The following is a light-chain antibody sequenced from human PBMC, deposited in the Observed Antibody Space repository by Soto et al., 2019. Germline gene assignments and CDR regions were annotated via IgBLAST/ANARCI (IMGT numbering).Light chain of an antibody. V-gene: IGKV1-9*01. CDR1: QGISRY. J-gene: IGKJ4*01. CDR3: QQLNNYPVT. CDR2: AAS. Sequence: IQLTQSPSSLSASVGDSVTITCRASQGISRYLAWYQQKPGRAPQLLISAASTLQSGVPSRFSGSGSGTHFTLVISSLQPEDFETYYCQQLNNYPVTFGGGTKVDIK.